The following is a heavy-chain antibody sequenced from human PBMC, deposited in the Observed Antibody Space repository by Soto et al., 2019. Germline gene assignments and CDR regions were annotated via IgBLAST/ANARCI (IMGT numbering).Heavy chain of an antibody. CDR1: GYSFTSYW. CDR2: IDPSDSYT. J-gene: IGHJ6*02. Sequence: PGESLKISCKGSGYSFTSYWISWVRQMPGKGLEWMGRIDPSDSYTNYSPSFQGHVTISADKSISTAYLQWSSLKASDTAMYYCARPPNYSWSFYYYYGMDVWGQGTTVTVSS. D-gene: IGHD1-7*01. V-gene: IGHV5-10-1*01. CDR3: ARPPNYSWSFYYYYGMDV.